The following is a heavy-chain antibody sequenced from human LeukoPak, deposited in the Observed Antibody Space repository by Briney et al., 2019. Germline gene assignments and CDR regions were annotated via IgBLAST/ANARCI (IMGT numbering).Heavy chain of an antibody. CDR3: AGYNCSSTRCYTGGFDY. Sequence: GGSLRLSCAASGFTFSSYAMSWVRQAPRKGLEWVSAISGSGGSTYYADSVKGRFTISRDSSKNTLYLQMNSLRAEDTAVYYCAGYNCSSTRCYTGGFDYWGQGTLVTVSS. V-gene: IGHV3-23*01. D-gene: IGHD2-2*02. CDR2: ISGSGGST. CDR1: GFTFSSYA. J-gene: IGHJ4*02.